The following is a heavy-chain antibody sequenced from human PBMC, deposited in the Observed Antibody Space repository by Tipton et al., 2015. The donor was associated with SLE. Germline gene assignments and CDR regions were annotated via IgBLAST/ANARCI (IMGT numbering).Heavy chain of an antibody. V-gene: IGHV4-59*01. CDR3: ARLGPGDAFDI. Sequence: LRLSCTVSGGSISSYYWSWIRQPPGKGLEWIGYIYYSGSTNYNPSLKSRATISVDTSKNQFSLKLSSVTAADTAVYYCARLGPGDAFDIWGQGTMVTVSS. J-gene: IGHJ3*02. CDR2: IYYSGST. CDR1: GGSISSYY. D-gene: IGHD6-13*01.